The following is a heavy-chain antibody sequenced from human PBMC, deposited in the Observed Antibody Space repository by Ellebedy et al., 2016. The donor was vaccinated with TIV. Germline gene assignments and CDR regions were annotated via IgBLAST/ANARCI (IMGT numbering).Heavy chain of an antibody. Sequence: GGSLRLSCAASGFTFSSYWMTWVRQAPGKGLEWVANINQGGSERHYVDSVKGRFTISRDNAKNSLYLEITSLRAEDTAVYYCATDGSYGDYLSPAHAFEIWGQGTMVAVSS. V-gene: IGHV3-7*01. CDR2: INQGGSER. CDR1: GFTFSSYW. D-gene: IGHD4-17*01. J-gene: IGHJ3*02. CDR3: ATDGSYGDYLSPAHAFEI.